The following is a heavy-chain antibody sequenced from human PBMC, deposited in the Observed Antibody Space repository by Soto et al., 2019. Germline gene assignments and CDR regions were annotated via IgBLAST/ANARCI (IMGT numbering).Heavy chain of an antibody. CDR3: ARPISSGWSTWYFDY. Sequence: GGSLRLSCAASGFTFSSYSMNWVRQAPGKGLEWVSSISSSSSYIYYADSVKGRFTISRDNAKNSLYLQMNSLRAEDTAVYYCARPISSGWSTWYFDYWGQGTLVTVSS. CDR1: GFTFSSYS. CDR2: ISSSSSYI. J-gene: IGHJ4*02. V-gene: IGHV3-21*01. D-gene: IGHD6-19*01.